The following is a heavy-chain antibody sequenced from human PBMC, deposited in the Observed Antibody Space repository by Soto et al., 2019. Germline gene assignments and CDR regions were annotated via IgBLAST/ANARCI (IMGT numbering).Heavy chain of an antibody. D-gene: IGHD3-3*01. CDR2: INHSGST. J-gene: IGHJ4*02. CDR1: GGSCIGYY. Sequence: SETLSLTCTVYGGSCIGYYWSWIRQPTGKGLEWIGEINHSGSTNYNPSLKSRVTISVDTSKNQFSLKLSSVTAADTAVYYCARRHWAYYDFWSGYFAWGQGTLVTVSS. CDR3: ARRHWAYYDFWSGYFA. V-gene: IGHV4-34*01.